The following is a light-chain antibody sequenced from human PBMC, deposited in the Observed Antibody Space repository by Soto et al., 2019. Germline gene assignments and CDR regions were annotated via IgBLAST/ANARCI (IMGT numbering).Light chain of an antibody. J-gene: IGKJ4*01. CDR3: QQYYIGLALT. CDR1: QSVFYNSNNKTY. V-gene: IGKV4-1*01. CDR2: WAS. Sequence: DTVMTQTPDSLAVSLGERATIKCKSSQSVFYNSNNKTYLAWYQQKPGQPPKLLISWASTRESGVPDRFTGSGSGTDFTLAISRLQAEDVAVYYCQQYYIGLALTFGGGTKVEIK.